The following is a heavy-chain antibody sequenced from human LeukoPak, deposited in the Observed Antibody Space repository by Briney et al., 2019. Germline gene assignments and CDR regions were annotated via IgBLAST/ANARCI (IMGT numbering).Heavy chain of an antibody. J-gene: IGHJ5*02. D-gene: IGHD5-18*01. CDR3: ARDRGYSYGWPGFDT. Sequence: PGRSLRLSCAASGFTFSSYAMHWVRQAPGKGLEWVAVISYDGSNKYYADSVKGRFTISRDNAKKSLYLQMNSLRAEDTAVYYCARDRGYSYGWPGFDTWGQGTLVTVSS. V-gene: IGHV3-30*04. CDR2: ISYDGSNK. CDR1: GFTFSSYA.